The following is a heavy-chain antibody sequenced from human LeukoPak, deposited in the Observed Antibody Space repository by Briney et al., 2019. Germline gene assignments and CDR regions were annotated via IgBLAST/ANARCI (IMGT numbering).Heavy chain of an antibody. CDR1: GYTFTGYY. J-gene: IGHJ3*02. CDR3: ARWTSQYYYDSSGYYDDAFDI. D-gene: IGHD3-22*01. V-gene: IGHV1-2*06. Sequence: GASVKVSCKASGYTFTGYYMHWVRQAPGQGLEWMGRINPNSGGTNYAQKFQGRVTMTRDTSISTAHMELSRLRSDDTAVYYCARWTSQYYYDSSGYYDDAFDIWGQGTMVTVSS. CDR2: INPNSGGT.